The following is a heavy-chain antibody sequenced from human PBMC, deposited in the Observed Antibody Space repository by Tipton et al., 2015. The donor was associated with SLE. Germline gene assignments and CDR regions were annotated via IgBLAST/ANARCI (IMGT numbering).Heavy chain of an antibody. D-gene: IGHD3-10*01. Sequence: TLSLTCTVSGDSMSSSSYYWGWIRQPPGKGLEWIGSMYYSGSTYYNPALKSRVTLSVDTSRKQFSLKLTSVTAADTAVYYCASKTPSMVRGVAVAFDIWGQGTMVTVSS. CDR2: MYYSGST. CDR3: ASKTPSMVRGVAVAFDI. V-gene: IGHV4-39*01. J-gene: IGHJ3*02. CDR1: GDSMSSSSYY.